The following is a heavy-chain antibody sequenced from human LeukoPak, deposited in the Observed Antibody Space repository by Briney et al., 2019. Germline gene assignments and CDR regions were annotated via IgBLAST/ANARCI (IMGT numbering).Heavy chain of an antibody. CDR3: AADGPHCSSTSCPLDY. CDR1: GYTFTSYA. V-gene: IGHV1-58*02. Sequence: SVKVSCKASGYTFTSYAMHWVRQAPGQRLEWIGWIVVGSGNTNYAQKFQERVTFTRDTSTNPAYMELSSLRSEDTAVYYCAADGPHCSSTSCPLDYWGQGTLVTVSS. J-gene: IGHJ4*02. CDR2: IVVGSGNT. D-gene: IGHD2-2*01.